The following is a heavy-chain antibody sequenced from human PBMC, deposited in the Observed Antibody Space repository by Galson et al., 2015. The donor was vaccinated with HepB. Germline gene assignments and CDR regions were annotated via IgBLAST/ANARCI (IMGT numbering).Heavy chain of an antibody. CDR3: ATSVETSTDADY. D-gene: IGHD5-18*01. CDR1: GDSFSSFA. CDR2: IIPVFGQT. J-gene: IGHJ4*02. Sequence: SVKVSCKASGDSFSSFAINWVRQAPGQGLKWMGRIIPVFGQTNYAQKFQGRVTITADKSTGAGYMELSSLRSDDTAVYYCATSVETSTDADYWGQGTLVTVSS. V-gene: IGHV1-69*04.